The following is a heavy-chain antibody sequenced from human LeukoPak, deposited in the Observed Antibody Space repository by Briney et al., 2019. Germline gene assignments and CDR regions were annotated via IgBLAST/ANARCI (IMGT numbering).Heavy chain of an antibody. D-gene: IGHD3-10*01. CDR1: GGSISSYSHY. J-gene: IGHJ4*02. CDR2: IYHSGTT. CDR3: ARDLDPGGVIRGLFIT. Sequence: PSETLSLTCSVSGGSISSYSHYWGWIRQSPGKGLEWIGSIYHSGTTFYNSSLKSRLTISIDTSKNQFSLKLSSVTAADTAVYYCARDLDPGGVIRGLFITWGQGTLVTVSS. V-gene: IGHV4-39*07.